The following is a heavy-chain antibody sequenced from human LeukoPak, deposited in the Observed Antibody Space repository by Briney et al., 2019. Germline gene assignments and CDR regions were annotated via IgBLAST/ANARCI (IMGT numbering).Heavy chain of an antibody. Sequence: SETLSLTCTVSGGSIGSYYWHWIRQPPGKGLEWIGYIYYSGSTNYSPSLRSRVTTSVDTSKSQFSLKLTSVTAADAAVYYCARASIYGGYWYFDLWGRGTLVTVSS. V-gene: IGHV4-59*01. D-gene: IGHD4-23*01. CDR2: IYYSGST. J-gene: IGHJ2*01. CDR3: ARASIYGGYWYFDL. CDR1: GGSIGSYY.